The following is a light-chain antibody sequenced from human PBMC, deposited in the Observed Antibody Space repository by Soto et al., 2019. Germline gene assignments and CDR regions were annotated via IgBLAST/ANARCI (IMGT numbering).Light chain of an antibody. CDR3: SSYTSSSVV. Sequence: QSALTQPASVSGSPGPSITISCTGTSSDVGGYNYVSWYQQHPGKAPKLMIYDVSNRPSGVSNRFSGSKSGNTASLTISGVQAEDEADYYCSSYTSSSVVFGGGTKRTV. CDR2: DVS. J-gene: IGLJ2*01. V-gene: IGLV2-14*01. CDR1: SSDVGGYNY.